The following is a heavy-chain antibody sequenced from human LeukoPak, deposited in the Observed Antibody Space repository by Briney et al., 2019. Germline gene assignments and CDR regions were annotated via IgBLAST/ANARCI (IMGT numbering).Heavy chain of an antibody. D-gene: IGHD2-21*01. Sequence: PGGSLRLSCAASGFTFSSFAMHWVRQAPGKGLEWVAVISYDGSNKYYADSVKGRFTISRDNSKNTLYLQMNSLRAEDTAVYYCARGQVGDGDLYWGQGTLVTVSS. V-gene: IGHV3-30-3*01. J-gene: IGHJ4*02. CDR3: ARGQVGDGDLY. CDR1: GFTFSSFA. CDR2: ISYDGSNK.